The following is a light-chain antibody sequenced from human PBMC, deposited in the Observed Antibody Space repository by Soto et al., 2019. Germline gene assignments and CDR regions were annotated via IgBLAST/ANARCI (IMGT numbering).Light chain of an antibody. CDR1: SNDVGGYNY. V-gene: IGLV2-14*01. CDR2: EVT. J-gene: IGLJ3*02. Sequence: QSALTQPASVSGSPGQSITISCTGTSNDVGGYNYVSWYQQHPGKAPKLMIYEVTYRPSGVSTRFSGSKSDNTASLTISGLQAEDEADYYCSSYTTRSTWVFGGGTKVTVL. CDR3: SSYTTRSTWV.